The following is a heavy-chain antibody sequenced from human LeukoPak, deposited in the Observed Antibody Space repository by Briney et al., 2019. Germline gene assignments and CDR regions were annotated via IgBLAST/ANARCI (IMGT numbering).Heavy chain of an antibody. D-gene: IGHD5-18*01. CDR3: TRGRGAMADGY. CDR2: IRSKAYGGTT. Sequence: GGSLRLSCTASGFTFGGYAMSWVRQAPGKGLEWVGFIRSKAYGGTTEYAASVKGRFTISRDDSKSIAYLQMNSLKTEDTAVYYCTRGRGAMADGYWGQGTLVTVSS. J-gene: IGHJ4*02. V-gene: IGHV3-49*04. CDR1: GFTFGGYA.